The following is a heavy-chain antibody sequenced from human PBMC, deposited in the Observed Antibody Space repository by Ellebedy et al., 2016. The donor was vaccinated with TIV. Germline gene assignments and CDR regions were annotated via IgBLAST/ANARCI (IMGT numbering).Heavy chain of an antibody. CDR3: ARDQQFAFDV. CDR2: ISRDGGAT. V-gene: IGHV3-48*02. D-gene: IGHD6-13*01. CDR1: GFPFSSYS. Sequence: GESLKISCAASGFPFSSYSMNWDRQAPGKGLEWLSYISRDGGATYYADSVRGRFTISRDNVKNSMFLQMNSLRDDDQAVYSCARDQQFAFDVWGRGTLVTVSS. J-gene: IGHJ2*01.